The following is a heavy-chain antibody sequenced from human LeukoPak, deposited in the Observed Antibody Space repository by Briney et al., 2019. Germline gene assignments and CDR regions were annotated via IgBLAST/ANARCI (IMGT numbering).Heavy chain of an antibody. CDR3: ARHMGSSTTRSLDY. J-gene: IGHJ4*02. V-gene: IGHV5-51*01. D-gene: IGHD2-2*01. CDR2: IYPGDSDT. Sequence: PGESLKISCKGSGYSFTTYWIGWVRQMPGKGLEWMGFIYPGDSDTRYSPSFQGQVTISADKSINTAYLQWSSLKASDTAMYYCARHMGSSTTRSLDYWGQGTLVTVSS. CDR1: GYSFTTYW.